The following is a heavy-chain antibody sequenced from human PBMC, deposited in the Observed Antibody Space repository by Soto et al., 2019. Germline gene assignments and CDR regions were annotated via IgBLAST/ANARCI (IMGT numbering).Heavy chain of an antibody. CDR3: AKKGYYPSGKINLFDS. J-gene: IGHJ4*02. CDR1: GFSFSDYT. CDR2: IIPSATT. V-gene: IGHV3-11*01. Sequence: PGGSLRLSCAASGFSFSDYTMNWVRQAPGKGLEWVALIIPSATTYYADPVKGRFTISRDNSKNQFSLRLTSVTAADTAMYFCAKKGYYPSGKINLFDSWGPGTLVTVSS. D-gene: IGHD3-10*01.